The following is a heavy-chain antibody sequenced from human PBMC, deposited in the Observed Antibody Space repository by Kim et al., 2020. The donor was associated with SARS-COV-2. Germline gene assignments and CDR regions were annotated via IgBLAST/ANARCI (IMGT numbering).Heavy chain of an antibody. V-gene: IGHV1-69*13. CDR1: GGTFSSYA. Sequence: SVKVSCKASGGTFSSYAISWVRQAPGQGLEWMGGIIPIFGTANYAQKFQGRVTITADESTSTAYMELSSLRSEDTAVYYCARDHEQGTFGEATWGQGTLVTVSS. D-gene: IGHD3-10*01. J-gene: IGHJ5*02. CDR3: ARDHEQGTFGEAT. CDR2: IIPIFGTA.